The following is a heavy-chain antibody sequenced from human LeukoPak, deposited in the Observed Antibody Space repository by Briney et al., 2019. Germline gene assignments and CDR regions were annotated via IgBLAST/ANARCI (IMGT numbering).Heavy chain of an antibody. D-gene: IGHD3-10*01. CDR2: INWNGGST. Sequence: GGSLRLSCAASGFTFDDYGMSWVRQAPGKGLEWVSGINWNGGSTGYADSVKGRFPISRGNAKNSLYLQMNSLRAEDTALYYFARDHPGTGGAFDIWGQGTMVTVSS. CDR1: GFTFDDYG. J-gene: IGHJ3*02. V-gene: IGHV3-20*04. CDR3: ARDHPGTGGAFDI.